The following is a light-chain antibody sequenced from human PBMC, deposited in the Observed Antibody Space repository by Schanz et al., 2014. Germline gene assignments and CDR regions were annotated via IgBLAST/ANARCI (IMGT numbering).Light chain of an antibody. CDR3: SPYGSSPQT. V-gene: IGKV3-20*01. CDR1: QSVSSY. CDR2: DAS. Sequence: EIVLTQSPATLSLSPGERATLSCRASQSVSSYLAWYQQKPGQAPRLLIYDASNRATGIPARFSGSGSGTDFTLTISRLEPEDFAVYVSSPYGSSPQTFGQGTKVEIK. J-gene: IGKJ1*01.